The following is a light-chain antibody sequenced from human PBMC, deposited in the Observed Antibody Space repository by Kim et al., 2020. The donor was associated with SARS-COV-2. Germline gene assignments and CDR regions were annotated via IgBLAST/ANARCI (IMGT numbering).Light chain of an antibody. CDR1: LNLLDL. Sequence: DIQMTQSPSTLSASVGDRVTITCRASLNLLDLVAWYQQKPGKAPKLLIYKASSLEGGVPSRFSGSGSGTEFTLTISTLQPDDFATYYCQQYHTYPGTFGQGTKVDIK. CDR2: KAS. V-gene: IGKV1-5*03. J-gene: IGKJ1*01. CDR3: QQYHTYPGT.